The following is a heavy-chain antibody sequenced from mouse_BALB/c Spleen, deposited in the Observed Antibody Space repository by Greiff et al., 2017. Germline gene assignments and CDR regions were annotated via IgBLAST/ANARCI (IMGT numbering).Heavy chain of an antibody. D-gene: IGHD2-14*01. V-gene: IGHV3-6*02. CDR3: ARDYRYDGFFAY. Sequence: EVKLEESGPGLVKPSQSLSLTCSVTGYSITSGYYWNWIRQFPGNKLEWMGYISYDGSNNYNPSLKNRISITRDTSKNQFFLKLNSVTTEDTATYYCARDYRYDGFFAYWGQGTLVTVSA. CDR2: ISYDGSN. J-gene: IGHJ3*01. CDR1: GYSITSGYY.